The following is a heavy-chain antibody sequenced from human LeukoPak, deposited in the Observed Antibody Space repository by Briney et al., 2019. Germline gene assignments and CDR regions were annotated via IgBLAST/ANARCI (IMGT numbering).Heavy chain of an antibody. Sequence: GESLKISCQGSGYIFTSYWISWVRQMPGKGLVWMGRIDPSDSYTNYSPSFQGHVTISADKSISTAYLQWSSLKASDTAMYYCARHEAYYYYGMDVWGQGTTVTVSS. V-gene: IGHV5-10-1*01. J-gene: IGHJ6*02. CDR2: IDPSDSYT. CDR3: ARHEAYYYYGMDV. CDR1: GYIFTSYW.